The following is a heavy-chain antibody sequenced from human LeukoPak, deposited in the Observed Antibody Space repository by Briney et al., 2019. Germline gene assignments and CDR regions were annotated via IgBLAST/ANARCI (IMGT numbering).Heavy chain of an antibody. Sequence: GGSLRLSCAASGFTFSSYAMHWVRQAPGKGLEWVAVISYDGSNKYYADSVKGRFTISRDNSKNTLYLQMNSLRVEDTAVYYCARRSYYGSGSYYDVPYYFDYWGQGTLVTVSS. D-gene: IGHD3-10*01. V-gene: IGHV3-30-3*01. J-gene: IGHJ4*02. CDR2: ISYDGSNK. CDR3: ARRSYYGSGSYYDVPYYFDY. CDR1: GFTFSSYA.